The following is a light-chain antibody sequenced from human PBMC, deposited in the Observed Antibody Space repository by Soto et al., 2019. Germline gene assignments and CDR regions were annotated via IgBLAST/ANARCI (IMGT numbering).Light chain of an antibody. J-gene: IGLJ2*01. CDR1: SSDIGGYNY. V-gene: IGLV2-8*01. CDR2: EVN. CDR3: SSYAGSNTVV. Sequence: QSALTQPPSASGSPGQSVTISCTGTSSDIGGYNYVSWYQQHPGKAPKLTIYEVNKRPSGVPDRFSGSKSGNTASLTVSGLQAEDEADYYCSSYAGSNTVVFGGGTKVTVL.